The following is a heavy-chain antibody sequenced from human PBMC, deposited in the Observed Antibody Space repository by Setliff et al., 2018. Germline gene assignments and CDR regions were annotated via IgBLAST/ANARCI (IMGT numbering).Heavy chain of an antibody. V-gene: IGHV3-15*01. Sequence: GGSPRLSCAASGFTFSNAWMTWVRQAPGKGLEWVGRIKSKADGGTTDYVAPVKGRFTISRDDSKNTLFLQMNNLKIEDTAVYYCTTWPENGGYYYYYYMDVWGKGTTVTVSS. J-gene: IGHJ6*03. CDR3: TTWPENGGYYYYYYMDV. CDR2: IKSKADGGTT. CDR1: GFTFSNAW. D-gene: IGHD3-16*01.